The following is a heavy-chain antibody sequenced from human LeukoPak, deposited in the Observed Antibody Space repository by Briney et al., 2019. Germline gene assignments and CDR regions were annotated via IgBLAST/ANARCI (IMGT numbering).Heavy chain of an antibody. Sequence: PGGSLRLSCAASGFTFRRYWMSWVRQAPGKGLEWVANIKQDGSEKYYVDSVKGRFTISRDNAKNSLYLQMNSLRAEDTALYYCARAPGVRYYYYMDVWGKGTTVTVSS. CDR2: IKQDGSEK. V-gene: IGHV3-7*03. J-gene: IGHJ6*03. CDR1: GFTFRRYW. D-gene: IGHD2-8*01. CDR3: ARAPGVRYYYYMDV.